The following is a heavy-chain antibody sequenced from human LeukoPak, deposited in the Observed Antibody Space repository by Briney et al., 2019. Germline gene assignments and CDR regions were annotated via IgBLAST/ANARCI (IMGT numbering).Heavy chain of an antibody. J-gene: IGHJ4*02. D-gene: IGHD4-17*01. Sequence: SETLSLTCTVSGYSISSGYYWGWIRQPPGKRLEWIGSIYHSGSTYYNPSLKSRVTISVDTSKNQFSLKLSSVTAADTAVYYCARVDYGDYVWYFDYWGQGTLVTVSS. CDR2: IYHSGST. CDR1: GYSISSGYY. V-gene: IGHV4-38-2*02. CDR3: ARVDYGDYVWYFDY.